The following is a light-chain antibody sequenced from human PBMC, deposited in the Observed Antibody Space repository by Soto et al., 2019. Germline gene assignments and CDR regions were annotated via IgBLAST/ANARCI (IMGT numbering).Light chain of an antibody. CDR1: SSDVGGYNY. J-gene: IGLJ1*01. Sequence: QSALTQPASVSGSPGQSITISCTGTSSDVGGYNYVSWYQQHPGKAPKLMIYEVNNRPSGVSNRFSGSKSGNTASLTISGLQAEDEADYYCNSYTSSTTYVFGTGTNVTVL. CDR3: NSYTSSTTYV. V-gene: IGLV2-14*01. CDR2: EVN.